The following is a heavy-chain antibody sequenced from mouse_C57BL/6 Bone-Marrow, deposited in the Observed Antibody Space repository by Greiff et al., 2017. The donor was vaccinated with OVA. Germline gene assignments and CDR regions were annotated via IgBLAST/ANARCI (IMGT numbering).Heavy chain of an antibody. CDR1: GYTFTSYW. D-gene: IGHD1-1*01. V-gene: IGHV1-5*01. CDR2: IYPGNSDT. Sequence: EVQLQQSGTVLARPGASVKMSCKTSGYTFTSYWMHWVKQRPGQGLEWIGAIYPGNSDTSYNQKFKGKAKLTAVTSASTAYMELSSLTNEDSAFYYCARGKEDCSYVYFDVWGTGTTVTVSS. CDR3: ARGKEDCSYVYFDV. J-gene: IGHJ1*03.